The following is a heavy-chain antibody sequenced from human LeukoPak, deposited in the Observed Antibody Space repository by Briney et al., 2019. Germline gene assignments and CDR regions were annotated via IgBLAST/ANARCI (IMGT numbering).Heavy chain of an antibody. V-gene: IGHV3-64*01. CDR3: ARLHGDTAMVSGGMDV. J-gene: IGHJ6*02. CDR2: ISSNGGST. Sequence: QPGGSLRLSCAASGFTFSSYAMHWVRPAPGKGLEYVSAISSNGGSTYYANSVKDRFTISRDNSKNTLYLQMGSLRGEGMGVYYCARLHGDTAMVSGGMDVWGQGTTVTVSS. D-gene: IGHD5-18*01. CDR1: GFTFSSYA.